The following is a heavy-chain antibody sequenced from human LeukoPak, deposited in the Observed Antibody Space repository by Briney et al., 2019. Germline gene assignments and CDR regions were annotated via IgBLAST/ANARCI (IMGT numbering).Heavy chain of an antibody. V-gene: IGHV3-23*01. CDR1: GFTVSDYS. J-gene: IGHJ4*02. Sequence: PGGSLRLSCAASGFTVSDYSMSWVRQAPGKGLEWVSAISGSGSYTDYADSGKGRFTISKDNSKNTLYMRMSSLRAEDTAVYYCAKRRYDSSGHFDSWGQGTLVTVSS. CDR3: AKRRYDSSGHFDS. CDR2: ISGSGSYT. D-gene: IGHD3-22*01.